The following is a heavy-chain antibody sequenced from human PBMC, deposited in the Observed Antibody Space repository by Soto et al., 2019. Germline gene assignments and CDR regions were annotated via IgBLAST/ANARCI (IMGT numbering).Heavy chain of an antibody. J-gene: IGHJ6*02. D-gene: IGHD3-22*01. V-gene: IGHV3-21*01. CDR3: ARDIEEGMVIYYYYGMDV. Sequence: GGSLRLSCAASGFTFSSYSMNWVRQAPGKGLEWVSSISSSSSYIYYADSVKGRFTISRDNAKNSLYLQMNSLRAEDTAVYYCARDIEEGMVIYYYYGMDVWGQGTTVTVSS. CDR2: ISSSSSYI. CDR1: GFTFSSYS.